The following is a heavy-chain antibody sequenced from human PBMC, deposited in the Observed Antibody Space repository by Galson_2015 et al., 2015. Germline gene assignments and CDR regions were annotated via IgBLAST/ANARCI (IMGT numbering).Heavy chain of an antibody. CDR1: GFVFSSYS. CDR3: ARDGPIVGANGFDL. D-gene: IGHD1-26*01. J-gene: IGHJ3*01. CDR2: ISSSTYI. V-gene: IGHV3-21*01. Sequence: SLRLSCAASGFVFSSYSMNWVRQAPGKGLEWVSSISSSTYIYYADSVKGRFTISRDHAKNSLFLQMNSLRAEDTAVYYCARDGPIVGANGFDLWGQGTTVTVSS.